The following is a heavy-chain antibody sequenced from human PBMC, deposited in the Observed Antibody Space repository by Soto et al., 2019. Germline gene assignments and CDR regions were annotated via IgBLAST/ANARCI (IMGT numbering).Heavy chain of an antibody. CDR2: IYYSGNT. Sequence: PSETLSLTCTVSGGSINNYYWSWIRQPPGKGLEWIGYIYYSGNTNYNPSLKSRVTISVDTSKNQFSLKLSSATAADTAVYYCARGGTFRTFDYWGQGTLVTVSS. CDR3: ARGGTFRTFDY. V-gene: IGHV4-59*01. J-gene: IGHJ4*02. CDR1: GGSINNYY. D-gene: IGHD3-16*01.